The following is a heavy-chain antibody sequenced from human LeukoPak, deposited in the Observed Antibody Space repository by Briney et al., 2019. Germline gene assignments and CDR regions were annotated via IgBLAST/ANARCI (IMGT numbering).Heavy chain of an antibody. D-gene: IGHD5-12*01. Sequence: SETLSLTSTVSGGSISSGSYYWSWIRQPAGKGLEWIGRIYTSGSTNYNPSLKSRVTISVDTSKNQFSLKLSSVTAADTAVYYCARGRWLLLEDFDLWGRGTLVTVSS. CDR3: ARGRWLLLEDFDL. J-gene: IGHJ2*01. CDR1: GGSISSGSYY. CDR2: IYTSGST. V-gene: IGHV4-61*02.